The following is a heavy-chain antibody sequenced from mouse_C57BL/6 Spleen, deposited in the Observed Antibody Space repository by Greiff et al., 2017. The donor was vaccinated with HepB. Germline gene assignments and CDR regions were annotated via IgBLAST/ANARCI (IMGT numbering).Heavy chain of an antibody. Sequence: VQLQQSGPELVKPGASVKISCKASGYSFTDYNMNWVKQSNGKSLEWIGVINPNYGTTSYNQKFKGKATLTVDQSSSTAYMQLNSLTSEDSAVYYWARRGSYDYDGYYYAMDYWGQGTSVTVSS. D-gene: IGHD2-4*01. V-gene: IGHV1-39*01. J-gene: IGHJ4*01. CDR3: ARRGSYDYDGYYYAMDY. CDR2: INPNYGTT. CDR1: GYSFTDYN.